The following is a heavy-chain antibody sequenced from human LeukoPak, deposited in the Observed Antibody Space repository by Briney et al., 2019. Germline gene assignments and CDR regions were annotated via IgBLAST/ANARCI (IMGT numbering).Heavy chain of an antibody. J-gene: IGHJ5*02. CDR2: VDPDGSGK. CDR1: GFTISSYW. CDR3: LSLGVDNP. D-gene: IGHD2-8*01. V-gene: IGHV3-7*01. Sequence: GGSLRLSCAASGFTISSYWMNWVRQAPGKGLEWVANVDPDGSGKYYIDSVKGRFTVSRDNAKNSLYLQMTSLRAEDTATYYCLSLGVDNPWGQGTLVTVSS.